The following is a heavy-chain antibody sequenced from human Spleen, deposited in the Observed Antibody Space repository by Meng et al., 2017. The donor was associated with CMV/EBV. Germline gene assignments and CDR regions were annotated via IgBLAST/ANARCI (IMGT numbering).Heavy chain of an antibody. CDR1: GYTFTSYG. Sequence: ASVKVSCKASGYTFTSYGISWVRQAPGQGLEWMGWTNPNNGHTGYAQNFQGRVTMTRNTSISTAYMELSSLRYEDTAVYYCVRGNWGDYWGQGTLVTVSS. CDR2: TNPNNGHT. D-gene: IGHD7-27*01. V-gene: IGHV1-8*02. J-gene: IGHJ4*02. CDR3: VRGNWGDY.